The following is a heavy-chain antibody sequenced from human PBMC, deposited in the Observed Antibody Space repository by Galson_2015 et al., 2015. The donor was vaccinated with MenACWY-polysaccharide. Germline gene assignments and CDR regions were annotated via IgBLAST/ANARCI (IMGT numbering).Heavy chain of an antibody. D-gene: IGHD5-12*01. CDR3: ARNNYAGLRGYYYGMDV. CDR1: GYSFTSYW. CDR2: IYPGDSDT. J-gene: IGHJ6*02. Sequence: QSGAEVKKPGESLKISCEGSGYSFTSYWIAWVRQMPGKGLEWMGIIYPGDSDTRYSPSFQGQVTTSADKSISTAYLQWSSLKASDTAMYYCARNNYAGLRGYYYGMDVWGQGTTVTVSS. V-gene: IGHV5-51*01.